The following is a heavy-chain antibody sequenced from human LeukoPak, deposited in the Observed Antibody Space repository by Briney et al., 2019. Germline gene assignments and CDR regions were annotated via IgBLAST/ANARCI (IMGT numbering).Heavy chain of an antibody. V-gene: IGHV3-7*01. CDR3: ARDVSYYYDSSGYYGFDY. Sequence: PGGSLRLSCAASGFTFSSYWMSWVRQAPGKGLEWVANIKQDGSEKYYADSVKGRFTISRENSKNTLYLLMNSLRAEDTAVYYCARDVSYYYDSSGYYGFDYWGQGTLVTVSS. CDR2: IKQDGSEK. CDR1: GFTFSSYW. D-gene: IGHD3-22*01. J-gene: IGHJ4*02.